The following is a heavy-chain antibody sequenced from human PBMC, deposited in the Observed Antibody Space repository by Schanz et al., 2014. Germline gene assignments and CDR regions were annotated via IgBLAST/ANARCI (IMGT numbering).Heavy chain of an antibody. CDR1: GYTFTSYY. J-gene: IGHJ4*02. CDR3: ARDGEATAGCDY. V-gene: IGHV1-46*01. CDR2: INPSGGST. D-gene: IGHD6-25*01. Sequence: QVQLVQSGAEVKKPGASVKVSCKASGYTFTSYYMHWVRQAPGQGLEWMGIINPSGGSTSYAQKCQCRITITRDTTTGTVYMALISVRAEDTAVYYCARDGEATAGCDYWGQGTLVTVSS.